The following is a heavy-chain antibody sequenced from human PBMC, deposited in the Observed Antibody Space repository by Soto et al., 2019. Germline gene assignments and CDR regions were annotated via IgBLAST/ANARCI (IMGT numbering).Heavy chain of an antibody. CDR2: ISGSGDST. J-gene: IGHJ5*02. CDR1: GFTFSSYA. D-gene: IGHD2-2*01. V-gene: IGHV3-23*01. CDR3: AKGVLGYCTSTSCHAYWFDP. Sequence: EVQLLESGGGLVQPGGSLRLSCAASGFTFSSYAMSWVRQAPGKGLEWVSAISGSGDSTYYADSVKGRFTISRDNSKNTLYLQINSLRAEDTAVYYCAKGVLGYCTSTSCHAYWFDPWGQGTLVTVSS.